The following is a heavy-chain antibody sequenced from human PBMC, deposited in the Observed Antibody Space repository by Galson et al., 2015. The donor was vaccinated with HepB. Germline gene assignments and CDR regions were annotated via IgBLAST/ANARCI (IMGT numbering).Heavy chain of an antibody. CDR1: GGTFSSYT. V-gene: IGHV1-69*02. CDR3: ARARTTVTTRDYYYYGMDV. Sequence: SVKVSCKASGGTFSSYTISWVRQAPGQGLEWMGRIIPILGIANYAQKFQGRVTITADKSTSTAYMELSSLRSEDTAVYYCARARTTVTTRDYYYYGMDVWGPGTTVTVSS. CDR2: IIPILGIA. J-gene: IGHJ6*02. D-gene: IGHD4-17*01.